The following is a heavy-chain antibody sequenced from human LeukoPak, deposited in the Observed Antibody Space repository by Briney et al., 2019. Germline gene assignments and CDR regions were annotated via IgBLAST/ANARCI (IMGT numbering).Heavy chain of an antibody. D-gene: IGHD3-16*01. V-gene: IGHV4-38-2*01. J-gene: IGHJ6*03. CDR3: ARLGPYYYHYMDV. CDR2: IYHSGST. CDR1: GYSITRGYY. Sequence: SETLSLTCSVSGYSITRGYYWGWLRQPPGKGLEWIGSIYHSGSTYYIPSLKSRVTISVDTSKNQFSLKLTSVTAADSAVFFCARLGPYYYHYMDVWGKGTTVTVSS.